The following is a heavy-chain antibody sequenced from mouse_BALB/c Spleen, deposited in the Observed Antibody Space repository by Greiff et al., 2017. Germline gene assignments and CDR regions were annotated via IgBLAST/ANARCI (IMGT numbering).Heavy chain of an antibody. D-gene: IGHD1-1*01. Sequence: QVQLQQSGAELARPGASVKLSCKASGYTFTSYWMQWVKQRPGQGLEWIGAIYPGDGDTRYTQKFKGKATLTADKSSSTAYMQLSSLASEDSAVYYCARGDGSSKFAYWGQGTLVTVSA. CDR2: IYPGDGDT. J-gene: IGHJ3*01. CDR1: GYTFTSYW. V-gene: IGHV1-87*01. CDR3: ARGDGSSKFAY.